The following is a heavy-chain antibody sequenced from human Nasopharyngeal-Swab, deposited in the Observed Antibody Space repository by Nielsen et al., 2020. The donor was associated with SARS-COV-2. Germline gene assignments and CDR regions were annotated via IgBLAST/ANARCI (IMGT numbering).Heavy chain of an antibody. J-gene: IGHJ4*02. CDR3: AHRTYYYDSSGYYYVWDFDY. D-gene: IGHD3-22*01. V-gene: IGHV2-5*01. CDR2: IYWNDDK. Sequence: WIRQSPGKALEWLAPIYWNDDKRYSPSLKSRLTMTKDTSKNQVVLTMTNMDPVDTATYYCAHRTYYYDSSGYYYVWDFDYWGQGTLVTVSS.